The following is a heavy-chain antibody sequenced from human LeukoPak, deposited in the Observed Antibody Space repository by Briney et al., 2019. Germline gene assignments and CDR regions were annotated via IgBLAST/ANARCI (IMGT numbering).Heavy chain of an antibody. CDR1: GFTVGSKY. CDR2: LYSGSDT. V-gene: IGHV3-53*01. D-gene: IGHD3-10*01. J-gene: IGHJ2*01. Sequence: GGSLRLSCVASGFTVGSKYMNWVRQAPGKGLGWVSILYSGSDTYYSDSVKGRFTISRDDSKNTLSLQMNSLRTEDTAVYYCARVGDHFHWYFDLWGRGTLVTVSS. CDR3: ARVGDHFHWYFDL.